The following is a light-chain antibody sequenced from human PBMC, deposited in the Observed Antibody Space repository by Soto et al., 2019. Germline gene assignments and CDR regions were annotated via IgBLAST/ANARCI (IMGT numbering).Light chain of an antibody. CDR1: QSVSTRS. Sequence: EIMLTQSPGTLSLSPGERATLSCRASQSVSTRSLAWYQQKPGQAPRLLISGASSRAADIPDRFSGSGSGTDFTLTINRLEPEDFAVYYCQQYDSSPRTFGQGTKADI. J-gene: IGKJ1*01. CDR3: QQYDSSPRT. CDR2: GAS. V-gene: IGKV3-20*01.